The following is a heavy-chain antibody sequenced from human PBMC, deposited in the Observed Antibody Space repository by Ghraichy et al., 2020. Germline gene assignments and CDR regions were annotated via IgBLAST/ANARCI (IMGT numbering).Heavy chain of an antibody. J-gene: IGHJ4*02. Sequence: GGSLRLSCAASGFTFSSYAMSWVRQAPGKGLEWVSAISGSGGSTYYADSVKGRFTISRDNSKNTLYLQMNSLRAEDTAVYYCAKNMYHDYYDSSGLDYWGQGTLVTVSS. CDR1: GFTFSSYA. V-gene: IGHV3-23*01. CDR3: AKNMYHDYYDSSGLDY. CDR2: ISGSGGST. D-gene: IGHD3-22*01.